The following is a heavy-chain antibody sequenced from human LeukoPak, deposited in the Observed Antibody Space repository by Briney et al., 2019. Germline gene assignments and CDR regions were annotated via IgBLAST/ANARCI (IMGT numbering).Heavy chain of an antibody. D-gene: IGHD2-15*01. V-gene: IGHV3-23*01. J-gene: IGHJ6*03. CDR2: ISGRGGST. Sequence: GGSLRLSCAASGFTFSSYAMSWVRQAPGKGLQCISAISGRGGSTYYADSVKGRFTISRDNSKNTLYLQMNSLRAEDTAVYYCAKARGSAYYYYMDVWGKGTTVTVSS. CDR3: AKARGSAYYYYMDV. CDR1: GFTFSSYA.